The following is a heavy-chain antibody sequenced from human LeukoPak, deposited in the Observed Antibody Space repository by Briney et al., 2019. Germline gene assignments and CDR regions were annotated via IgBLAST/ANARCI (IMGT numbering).Heavy chain of an antibody. V-gene: IGHV4-59*01. CDR3: ARCFWSGDPYYYYGMDV. J-gene: IGHJ6*02. D-gene: IGHD3-3*01. CDR1: GGSISSYY. Sequence: SETLSLTCTVSGGSISSYYWSWIRQPPGKGLEWIGYIYYSGSTNYNPSLKSRVTISVDTSKNQFSLKLSSVTAADTAVYYCARCFWSGDPYYYYGMDVWGQGTTVTVSS. CDR2: IYYSGST.